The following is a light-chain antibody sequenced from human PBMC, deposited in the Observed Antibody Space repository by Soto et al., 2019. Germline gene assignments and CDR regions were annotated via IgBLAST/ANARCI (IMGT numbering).Light chain of an antibody. CDR3: QQYNTYTWT. Sequence: DSQLTQSPSTLSASVWDRVTITCRASQTISNWLAWYQQKPGKAPKLLIYDASTLESGVPSRFSGSGSGTEFTLTISTLQPDDFATYYCQQYNTYTWTFGQGTKVDIK. CDR1: QTISNW. V-gene: IGKV1-5*01. CDR2: DAS. J-gene: IGKJ1*01.